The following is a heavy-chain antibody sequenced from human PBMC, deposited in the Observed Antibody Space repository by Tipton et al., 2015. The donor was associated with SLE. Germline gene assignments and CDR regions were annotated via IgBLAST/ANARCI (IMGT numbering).Heavy chain of an antibody. CDR2: IDAYGYAT. CDR1: GFTFSSSG. Sequence: GSLRLSCAASGFTFSSSGMCWVRQAPGKGLEWVSAIDAYGYATNYADSVKGRFTISRDNSKNTLYLQMNSLRGEDTAIYYCAKGARDERGHFFFDFWGQGALVTVSS. J-gene: IGHJ4*02. V-gene: IGHV3-23*01. D-gene: IGHD3-3*02. CDR3: AKGARDERGHFFFDF.